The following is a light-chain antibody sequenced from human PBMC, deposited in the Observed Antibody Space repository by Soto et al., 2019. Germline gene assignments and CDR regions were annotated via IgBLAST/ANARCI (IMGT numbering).Light chain of an antibody. CDR2: KGS. CDR1: SSDVGSYNL. V-gene: IGLV2-23*01. Sequence: QSALTQPASVSGSPGQSITISCTGTSSDVGSYNLVSWYQQNPGKAPQLMIFKGSKRPSGVSNRFSGSKSGNTASLTISGLQAEDEADYYCCSYAAGGSAVFGGGTQLTVL. CDR3: CSYAAGGSAV. J-gene: IGLJ7*01.